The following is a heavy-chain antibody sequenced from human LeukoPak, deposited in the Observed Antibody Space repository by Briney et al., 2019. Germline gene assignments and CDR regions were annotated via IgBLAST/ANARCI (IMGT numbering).Heavy chain of an antibody. Sequence: GGSLRLSCTASGFTFSGAWMTWVRQAPGKGLEWVSGIVPSGGTTYYADSVKGRFTVSRDNSKNTLYLQMNSLRADDTAVYYCARDSRWIQFDYWGQGTLVAVSS. CDR1: GFTFSGAW. V-gene: IGHV3-23*01. CDR2: IVPSGGTT. D-gene: IGHD5-18*01. J-gene: IGHJ4*02. CDR3: ARDSRWIQFDY.